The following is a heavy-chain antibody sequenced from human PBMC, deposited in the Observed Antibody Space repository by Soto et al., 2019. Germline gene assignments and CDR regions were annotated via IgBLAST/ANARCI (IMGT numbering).Heavy chain of an antibody. D-gene: IGHD1-7*01. Sequence: QVQLQESGPVLVKPLETLSLTCTVSGGSITSSRWSWIRQSAGKGLEWIGRINTSGNTHYNPSLKSRVTVSIDTSRNQFFLTVNSVTAADSAVYYCARESGDNWDYEAYWGQGTPVTVSS. CDR1: GGSITSSR. J-gene: IGHJ4*02. CDR2: INTSGNT. V-gene: IGHV4-4*07. CDR3: ARESGDNWDYEAY.